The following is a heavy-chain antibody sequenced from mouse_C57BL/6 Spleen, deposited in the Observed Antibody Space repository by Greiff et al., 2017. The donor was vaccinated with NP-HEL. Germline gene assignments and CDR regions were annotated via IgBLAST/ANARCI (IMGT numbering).Heavy chain of an antibody. CDR2: INPNSGST. CDR1: GYTFTSYW. Sequence: QVQLQQPGAELVKPGASVKLSCKASGYTFTSYWMHWVKQRPGQGLEWIGMINPNSGSTNYNEKFKSKATLTVDKSSSTAYMQLSSLTSEDSAVYDCAPYYGSSPFAYWGQGTLVTVSA. J-gene: IGHJ3*01. D-gene: IGHD1-1*01. V-gene: IGHV1-64*01. CDR3: APYYGSSPFAY.